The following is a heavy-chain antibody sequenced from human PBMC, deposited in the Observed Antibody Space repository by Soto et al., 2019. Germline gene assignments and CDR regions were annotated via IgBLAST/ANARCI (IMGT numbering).Heavy chain of an antibody. V-gene: IGHV3-30*18. D-gene: IGHD3-10*01. Sequence: QVQLVESGGGVVQPGRSLRLSCAASGFTFSRYGMHWVRQAPGKGLEWLAFTSYDGSNKFYADSVKGRFTISRDNSENTLYLQMNGLRVEDTAMYYCAKEDLFNPFDYWGQGTLFTVSS. CDR2: TSYDGSNK. J-gene: IGHJ4*02. CDR3: AKEDLFNPFDY. CDR1: GFTFSRYG.